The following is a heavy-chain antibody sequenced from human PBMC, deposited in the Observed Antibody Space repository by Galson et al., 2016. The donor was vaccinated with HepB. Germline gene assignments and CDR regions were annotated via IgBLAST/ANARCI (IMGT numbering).Heavy chain of an antibody. Sequence: ETLSLTCTVSGVSISRYYWDWLRQPPGKGLEWIGNIYSGGSNNYNPSLKSRVTILEDTSKNQFSLRLSSVTAADTAVYFCASAVLYCSGGSCSTPFDYWGQGTLVAVSS. V-gene: IGHV4-59*01. CDR1: GVSISRYY. CDR3: ASAVLYCSGGSCSTPFDY. D-gene: IGHD2-15*01. CDR2: IYSGGSN. J-gene: IGHJ4*02.